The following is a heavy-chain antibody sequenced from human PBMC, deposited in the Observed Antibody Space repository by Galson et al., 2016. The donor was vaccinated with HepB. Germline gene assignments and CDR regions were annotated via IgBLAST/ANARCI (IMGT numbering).Heavy chain of an antibody. CDR1: GFSFSDYE. CDR3: ARGKRGPFDY. Sequence: SLRLSCAASGFSFSDYEINWVRRAPGKGLEWISYINSAGDTTYYTDSVRGRFTISRDNARRSLFLQMNTLRAEDTAVYYCARGKRGPFDYWGQGTLVTVSS. J-gene: IGHJ4*02. D-gene: IGHD3-16*01. CDR2: INSAGDTT. V-gene: IGHV3-48*03.